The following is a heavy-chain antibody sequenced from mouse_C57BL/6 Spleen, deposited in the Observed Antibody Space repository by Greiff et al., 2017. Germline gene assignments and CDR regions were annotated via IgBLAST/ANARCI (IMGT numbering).Heavy chain of an antibody. Sequence: VQLQQPGAELVMPGASVKLSCKASGYTFTSYWMHWVKQRPGQGLEWIGEIDPSDSYTNYNQKFKGKSTLTVDKSSSTAYMQLSSLTSEDSAVYYCARVYDGFLRGFAYWGQGTLVTVSA. V-gene: IGHV1-69*01. CDR3: ARVYDGFLRGFAY. CDR1: GYTFTSYW. D-gene: IGHD2-3*01. CDR2: IDPSDSYT. J-gene: IGHJ3*01.